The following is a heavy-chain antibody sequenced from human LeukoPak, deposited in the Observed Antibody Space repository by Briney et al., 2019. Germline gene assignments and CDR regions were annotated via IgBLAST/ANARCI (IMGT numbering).Heavy chain of an antibody. CDR2: ISASGGST. V-gene: IGHV3-23*01. CDR1: GFTFSSYW. J-gene: IGHJ2*01. D-gene: IGHD2-15*01. Sequence: PGGSLRLSCAASGFTFSSYWMHWVRQAPGKGLEWVSGISASGGSTYYADSVKGRFTISRDNSKNTLYLQINSLRAEDTAVYYCARPRGSYWYFDLWGRGTLVTVSS. CDR3: ARPRGSYWYFDL.